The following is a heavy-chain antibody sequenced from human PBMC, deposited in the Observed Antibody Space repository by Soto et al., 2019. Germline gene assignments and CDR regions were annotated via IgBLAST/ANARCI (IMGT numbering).Heavy chain of an antibody. CDR2: IYPGDSDT. J-gene: IGHJ1*01. D-gene: IGHD3-22*01. CDR1: GYSFTSYW. Sequence: GESLKISCNGSGYSFTSYWIGWVRQMPGKGLEWMGIIYPGDSDTRYSPSFQGQVTISADKSISTAYLQWSSLKASDTAMYYCAALDSDYYDSSGYYYGYFQHWGQGTLVTVSS. CDR3: AALDSDYYDSSGYYYGYFQH. V-gene: IGHV5-51*01.